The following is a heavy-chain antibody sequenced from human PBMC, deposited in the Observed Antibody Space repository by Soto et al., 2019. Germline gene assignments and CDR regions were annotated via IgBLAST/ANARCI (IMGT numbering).Heavy chain of an antibody. Sequence: EVQLVESGGGLVQPGGSLRLSCAASGFTFSSYWMHWVRQAPGKGLVWVSRINSDGSSTTYADSVKGRFTISRDNAKNTLYLQMSSLRAEDTAGYYCARVETCSSTSCYAVVDYWGQGTLVTVSS. CDR3: ARVETCSSTSCYAVVDY. CDR2: INSDGSST. CDR1: GFTFSSYW. J-gene: IGHJ4*02. V-gene: IGHV3-74*03. D-gene: IGHD2-2*01.